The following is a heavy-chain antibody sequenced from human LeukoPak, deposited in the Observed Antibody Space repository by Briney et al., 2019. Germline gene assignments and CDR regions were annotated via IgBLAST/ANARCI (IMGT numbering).Heavy chain of an antibody. CDR1: GYTFTGYY. Sequence: ASVKVSCKASGYTFTGYYMHWVRQAPGQGLEWMGWINPNSGGTNYAQKFQGRVPMTRDTSISTAYMELSRLRSDHTAVYYCARGVGGGWFGELANDYWGQGTLVTVSS. CDR3: ARGVGGGWFGELANDY. V-gene: IGHV1-2*02. D-gene: IGHD3-10*01. CDR2: INPNSGGT. J-gene: IGHJ4*02.